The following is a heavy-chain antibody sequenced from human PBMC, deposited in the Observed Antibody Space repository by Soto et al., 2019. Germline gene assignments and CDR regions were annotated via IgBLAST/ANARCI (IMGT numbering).Heavy chain of an antibody. V-gene: IGHV1-69*13. J-gene: IGHJ6*02. D-gene: IGHD3-22*01. Sequence: GASVKVSCKASGGTFSSYAISWVRQAPGQGLEWKGGIIHIFGTANYAQKFQGRVTITADESTSTAYMELSSLRSEDTAVYYCARSSENLFARRQDSSGYYYDYYYYGMDVWGQGTTVTVSS. CDR2: IIHIFGTA. CDR1: GGTFSSYA. CDR3: ARSSENLFARRQDSSGYYYDYYYYGMDV.